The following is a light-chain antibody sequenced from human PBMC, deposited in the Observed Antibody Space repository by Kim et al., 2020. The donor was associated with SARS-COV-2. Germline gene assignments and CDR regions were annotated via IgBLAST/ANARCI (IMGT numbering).Light chain of an antibody. J-gene: IGKJ5*01. Sequence: SVGDRVTITCRASERVDTYVNCYQQKPGKAPNLLIYSASDLQSGVPSRFSGGGSGTEFTLTISSLQPEDYATYFCQQTYSSLTVTFGQGTRLEIK. CDR3: QQTYSSLTVT. CDR1: ERVDTY. CDR2: SAS. V-gene: IGKV1-39*01.